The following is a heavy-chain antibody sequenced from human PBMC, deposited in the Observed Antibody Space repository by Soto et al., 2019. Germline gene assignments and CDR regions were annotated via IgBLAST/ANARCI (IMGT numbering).Heavy chain of an antibody. CDR1: GGTFSSYT. D-gene: IGHD3-3*01. Sequence: SVKVSCKASGGTFSSYTISWVRQAPGQGLEWMGRIIPILGIANYAQKFQGRVTITADKSTSTAYMELSSLRSEDTAVYYCARDGGSFGVVTTEAFDIWGQGTMVTVSS. V-gene: IGHV1-69*04. CDR2: IIPILGIA. J-gene: IGHJ3*02. CDR3: ARDGGSFGVVTTEAFDI.